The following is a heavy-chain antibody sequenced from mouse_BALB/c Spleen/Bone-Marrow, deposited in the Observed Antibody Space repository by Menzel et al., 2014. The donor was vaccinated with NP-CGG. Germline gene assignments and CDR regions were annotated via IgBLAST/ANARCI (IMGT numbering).Heavy chain of an antibody. V-gene: IGHV1S126*01. Sequence: QVQLQQSGPQLVRPGASVKISCKASGYSFTNYWMLWVKQRPGQGLEWIGMIDPSDSETRLNQKFKDKATLTVDKSSSTAYMQLSSPTSEDSAVYYCASPHFDYDHYYGMDYWGQGTSVTVSS. J-gene: IGHJ4*01. CDR2: IDPSDSET. D-gene: IGHD2-4*01. CDR1: GYSFTNYW. CDR3: ASPHFDYDHYYGMDY.